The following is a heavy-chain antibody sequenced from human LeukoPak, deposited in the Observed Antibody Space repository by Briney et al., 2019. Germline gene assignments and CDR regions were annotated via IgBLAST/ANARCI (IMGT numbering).Heavy chain of an antibody. J-gene: IGHJ1*01. Sequence: GGSLRLSCAASGFTFSSYAMSWVRQAPGKGLEWVSAISGSGGSTYYADSAKGRFTISRDNSKNTLYLQMNSLRAEDTAVYYCAKEQAIIAVAARGYFQHWGQGTLVTVSS. V-gene: IGHV3-23*01. CDR3: AKEQAIIAVAARGYFQH. D-gene: IGHD6-19*01. CDR1: GFTFSSYA. CDR2: ISGSGGST.